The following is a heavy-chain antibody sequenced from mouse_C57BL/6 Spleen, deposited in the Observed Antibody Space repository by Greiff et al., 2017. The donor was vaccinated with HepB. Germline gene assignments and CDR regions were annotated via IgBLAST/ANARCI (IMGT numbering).Heavy chain of an antibody. D-gene: IGHD1-1*01. Sequence: VKQSCKASGYTFTSYWMHWVKQRPGRGLEWIGRIDPNSGGTKYNEKFKSKATLTVDKPSSTAYMQLSSLTSEDSAVYYCARSGVVPPYYFDYWGQGTTLTVSS. CDR3: ARSGVVPPYYFDY. CDR2: IDPNSGGT. V-gene: IGHV1-72*01. CDR1: GYTFTSYW. J-gene: IGHJ2*01.